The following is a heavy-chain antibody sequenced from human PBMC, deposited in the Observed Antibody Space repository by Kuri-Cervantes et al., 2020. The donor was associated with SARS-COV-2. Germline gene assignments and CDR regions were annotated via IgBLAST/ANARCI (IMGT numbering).Heavy chain of an antibody. J-gene: IGHJ6*03. Sequence: GGSLRLSCAASGFTFSNYAMSWVRQAPGKGLEWVSYISGSGVTSYYADAVKGRFTISRDNSKNPLYLQMNSLRGEDTAVDYCARDPIDTIFGMAAYYYYYMDVWGKRATVTVSS. D-gene: IGHD3-3*01. CDR2: ISGSGVTS. CDR1: GFTFSNYA. V-gene: IGHV3-23*01. CDR3: ARDPIDTIFGMAAYYYYYMDV.